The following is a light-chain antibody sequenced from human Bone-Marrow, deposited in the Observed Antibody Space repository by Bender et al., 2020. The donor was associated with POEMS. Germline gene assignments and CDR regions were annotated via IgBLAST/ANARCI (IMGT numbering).Light chain of an antibody. CDR1: SSDVGSYFV. V-gene: IGLV2-23*02. Sequence: QSALTQPASVSGSPGQSITISCTGTSSDVGSYFVFSWYQQHPGKAPKLMIYDVPNRPSGVSNRFSGSKSGNTASLTISGLQAEDEADYYCSSFPTTSSYVFGTGTKVTVL. J-gene: IGLJ1*01. CDR3: SSFPTTSSYV. CDR2: DVP.